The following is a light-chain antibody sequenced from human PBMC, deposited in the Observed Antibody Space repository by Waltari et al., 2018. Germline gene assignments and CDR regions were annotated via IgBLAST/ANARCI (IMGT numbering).Light chain of an antibody. CDR2: DVS. Sequence: SALTQHASVSGSPGQSITISCTRTSSDIGGYTYVPWYQQNPGKAPKLMIYDVSNRPSGVSNRFSGSKSGNTASLTISGLQAEDEADYYCSSYISTSTKVFGTGTKVTVL. V-gene: IGLV2-14*03. CDR3: SSYISTSTKV. CDR1: SSDIGGYTY. J-gene: IGLJ1*01.